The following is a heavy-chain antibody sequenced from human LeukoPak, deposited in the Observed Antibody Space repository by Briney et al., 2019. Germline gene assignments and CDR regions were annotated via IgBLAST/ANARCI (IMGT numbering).Heavy chain of an antibody. J-gene: IGHJ4*02. CDR3: ATQRGSYLWGTDFDY. CDR2: INPNSGDT. CDR1: GYTFTGYY. V-gene: IGHV1-2*02. Sequence: ASVKVSCKASGYTFTGYYMHWVRQAPGQGLEWMGWINPNSGDTKYSQKFQGRVTMTRDTPISTAYLELSRLRSDDTAFYYCATQRGSYLWGTDFDYWGQGTLVTVSS. D-gene: IGHD3-16*01.